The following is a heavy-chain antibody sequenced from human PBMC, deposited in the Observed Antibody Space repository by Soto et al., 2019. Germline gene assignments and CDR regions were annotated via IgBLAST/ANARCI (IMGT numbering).Heavy chain of an antibody. Sequence: ASVKVSCKASGYTFTSYGISWVRQAPGQGLEWMGWISAYNGKTNYAQKLQGRVTMTTDTSTSTAYMELRSLRSDDTAVYYCARELRFLEWSIWDYYYYGMDVWGQGPTVTVPS. CDR3: ARELRFLEWSIWDYYYYGMDV. CDR2: ISAYNGKT. D-gene: IGHD3-3*01. CDR1: GYTFTSYG. V-gene: IGHV1-18*01. J-gene: IGHJ6*02.